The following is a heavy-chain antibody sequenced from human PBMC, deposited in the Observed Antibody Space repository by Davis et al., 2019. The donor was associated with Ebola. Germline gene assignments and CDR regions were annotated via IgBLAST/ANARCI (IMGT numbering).Heavy chain of an antibody. CDR3: ARGAGWLIDF. Sequence: GESLKISCATSGFSLGPHGMHWLRQAPGKGLEWVAMSVNDATTQYYGDSVRGRFTISRDNPRKMMYLQMNNLRVQDTAVYYCARGAGWLIDFWGQGTLVTVSS. J-gene: IGHJ4*02. D-gene: IGHD5-12*01. CDR1: GFSLGPHG. V-gene: IGHV3-33*01. CDR2: SVNDATTQ.